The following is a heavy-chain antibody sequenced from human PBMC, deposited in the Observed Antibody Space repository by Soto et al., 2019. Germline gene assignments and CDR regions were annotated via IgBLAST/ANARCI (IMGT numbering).Heavy chain of an antibody. CDR3: ARGRPIFGVVIRPSYYFDY. CDR1: GGSFSGYY. V-gene: IGHV4-34*01. Sequence: PSETLSLTCAVYGGSFSGYYWSWIRQPPGKGLEWIGEINHSGSTNYNPSLKSRVTISVDTSKNQFSLKLSSVTAADTAVYYCARGRPIFGVVIRPSYYFDYWAREPWSPSPQ. D-gene: IGHD3-3*01. CDR2: INHSGST. J-gene: IGHJ4*02.